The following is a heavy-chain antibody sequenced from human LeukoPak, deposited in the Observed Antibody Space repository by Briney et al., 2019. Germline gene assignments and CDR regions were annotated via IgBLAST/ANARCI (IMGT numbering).Heavy chain of an antibody. CDR2: MSPDENEK. CDR3: LGYGNDNP. Sequence: GGSLRLSCAITEFTFTNYWKNWVRQASGKGLEWVANMSPDENEKKYVDSVKGRFTISTDNAKKTLYLQMNSLRVEDTAIYYCLGYGNDNPWGQGALVTVSS. V-gene: IGHV3-7*03. D-gene: IGHD5-12*01. J-gene: IGHJ4*02. CDR1: EFTFTNYW.